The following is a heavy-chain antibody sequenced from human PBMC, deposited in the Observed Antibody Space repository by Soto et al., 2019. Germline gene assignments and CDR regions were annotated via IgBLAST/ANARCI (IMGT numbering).Heavy chain of an antibody. V-gene: IGHV3-30-3*01. CDR2: ISYDGSNK. J-gene: IGHJ4*02. CDR3: ARYPLVAATSKSGVAYFDY. D-gene: IGHD2-15*01. CDR1: GFTFSSYA. Sequence: GGCLRLSCAASGFTFSSYAMHWVRQAPGKGLEWVAVISYDGSNKYYADSVKGRFTISRDNSKNTLYLQMNSLRAEDTAVYYCARYPLVAATSKSGVAYFDYWGQGTLVTVSS.